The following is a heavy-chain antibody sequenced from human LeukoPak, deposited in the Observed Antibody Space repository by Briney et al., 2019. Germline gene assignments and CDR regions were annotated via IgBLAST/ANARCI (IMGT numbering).Heavy chain of an antibody. V-gene: IGHV1-3*01. Sequence: ASVKVSCKASGYTFTSYAMHWVRQAPGQRLEWMGWINAGNGNTKYSQKFQGRVTITRDTSASTAYVELSSLRSEDTAVYYCARVFVVRGVHFDYWGQGTLVTVSS. D-gene: IGHD3-10*01. CDR3: ARVFVVRGVHFDY. J-gene: IGHJ4*02. CDR1: GYTFTSYA. CDR2: INAGNGNT.